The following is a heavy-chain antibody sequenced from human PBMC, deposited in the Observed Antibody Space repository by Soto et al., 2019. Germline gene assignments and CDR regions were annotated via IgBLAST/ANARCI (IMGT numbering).Heavy chain of an antibody. D-gene: IGHD2-21*01. CDR2: ISAYNGNT. V-gene: IGHV1-18*01. CDR1: GYTFTSYG. CDR3: ARSRRDCTDENCYSDFDY. J-gene: IGHJ4*02. Sequence: ASVKVSCKASGYTFTSYGISWVRQAPGQGIEWMGWISAYNGNTNYAQKPQGRVTMTTDTSTSTAYMELRSLRSDDTAVYYCARSRRDCTDENCYSDFDYWGQGTPVTVSS.